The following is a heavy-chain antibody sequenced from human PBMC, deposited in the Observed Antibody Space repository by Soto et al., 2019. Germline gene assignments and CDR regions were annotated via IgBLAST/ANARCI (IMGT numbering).Heavy chain of an antibody. V-gene: IGHV3-30-3*01. D-gene: IGHD3-3*01. Sequence: PGGSLRLSCAASGFTFSSYAMHWVRQAPGKGLEWVAVISYDGSNKYYADSVKGRFTISRDNSKNTLYLQMNSLRAEDTAVYYCARGPVVEWLLYYYYGMDVWGQGTTVTVSS. CDR2: ISYDGSNK. J-gene: IGHJ6*02. CDR3: ARGPVVEWLLYYYYGMDV. CDR1: GFTFSSYA.